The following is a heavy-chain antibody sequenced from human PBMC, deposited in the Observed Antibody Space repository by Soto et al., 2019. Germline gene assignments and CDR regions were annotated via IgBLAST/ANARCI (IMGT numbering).Heavy chain of an antibody. J-gene: IGHJ4*02. D-gene: IGHD2-21*02. Sequence: PGGSLRLSCAAFGFTFSTYNMNWVRQAPGKGLEWVSSITRSSGSIYYADSVKGRFTISRDDAKSSMYLQMNSLRVEDSAVYYCARAGYCGGDCHSYVSPGLDYWGQGTLVTVSS. CDR3: ARAGYCGGDCHSYVSPGLDY. CDR2: ITRSSGSI. V-gene: IGHV3-48*01. CDR1: GFTFSTYN.